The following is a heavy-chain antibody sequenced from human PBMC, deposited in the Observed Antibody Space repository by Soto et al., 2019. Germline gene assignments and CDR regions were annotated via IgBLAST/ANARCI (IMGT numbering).Heavy chain of an antibody. CDR2: IYTVGST. CDR1: GGSLNNCY. D-gene: IGHD3-16*01. Sequence: PSETLSLTCTVSGGSLNNCYWSWIRQPAGKGLEWIGRIYTVGSTNYNPSLKSRVTMSIDTSKNQFSLRLTSVTAADTAVYYCARSPLTHSYAQFDSWGQGSLVTVSS. J-gene: IGHJ4*02. V-gene: IGHV4-4*07. CDR3: ARSPLTHSYAQFDS.